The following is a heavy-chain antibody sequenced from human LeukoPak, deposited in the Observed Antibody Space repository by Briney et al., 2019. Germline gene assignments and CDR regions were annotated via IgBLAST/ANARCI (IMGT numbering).Heavy chain of an antibody. Sequence: GRSLRLSCAASGFTFSSYTIHWVRQAPGKGLEWVAVISYDGSNKYYADSVKGRFTISRDNSKNTVYLQMDSLRAEDTAVYYCTRGKYYGSGTYSNLWGQETLVTVSS. CDR2: ISYDGSNK. CDR3: TRGKYYGSGTYSNL. J-gene: IGHJ5*02. CDR1: GFTFSSYT. V-gene: IGHV3-30-3*01. D-gene: IGHD3-10*01.